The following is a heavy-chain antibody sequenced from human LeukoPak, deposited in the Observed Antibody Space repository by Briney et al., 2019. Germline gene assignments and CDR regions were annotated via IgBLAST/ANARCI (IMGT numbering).Heavy chain of an antibody. J-gene: IGHJ1*01. CDR1: GGSISSGGYY. D-gene: IGHD3-22*01. Sequence: SETLSLTCTVSGGSISSGGYYWSWIRQHPGKGLEWIGYIYYSGSTYYNPSLKSRVTISVDTSKNQFSLKLSSVTAADTAVYYCARDGYYYDSSGYSRYFQHWARAPWSPSPQ. V-gene: IGHV4-31*03. CDR2: IYYSGST. CDR3: ARDGYYYDSSGYSRYFQH.